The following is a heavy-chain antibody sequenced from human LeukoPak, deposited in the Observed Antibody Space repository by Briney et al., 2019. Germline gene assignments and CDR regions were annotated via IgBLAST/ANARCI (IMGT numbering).Heavy chain of an antibody. D-gene: IGHD3-9*01. V-gene: IGHV1-2*02. CDR3: AREADILTGYYKY. CDR1: GYTFTGYY. CDR2: INPNSGDT. J-gene: IGHJ4*02. Sequence: ASVKVSCKASGYTFTGYYMHWVRQAPGQGLEWMGWINPNSGDTNYAQDFQGRVTMTRDTSIRTAYMELSSLRSDDSAAYYCAREADILTGYYKYWGQGTVVTVSS.